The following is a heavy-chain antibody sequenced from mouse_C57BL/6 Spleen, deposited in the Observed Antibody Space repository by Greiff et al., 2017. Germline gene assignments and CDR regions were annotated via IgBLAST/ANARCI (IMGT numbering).Heavy chain of an antibody. D-gene: IGHD3-1*01. V-gene: IGHV5-6*01. J-gene: IGHJ3*01. CDR2: ISSGGSYT. Sequence: EVHLVESGGDLVKPGGSLKLSCAASGFTFSSYGMSWVRQTPDKRLEWVATISSGGSYTYYPDSVKGRFTISRDNAKNTLYLQMSSLKSEDTAMYYCARQGLGDWFAYWGQGTLVTVSA. CDR1: GFTFSSYG. CDR3: ARQGLGDWFAY.